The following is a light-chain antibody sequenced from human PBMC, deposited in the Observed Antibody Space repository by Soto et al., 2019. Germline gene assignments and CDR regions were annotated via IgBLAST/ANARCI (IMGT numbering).Light chain of an antibody. Sequence: EIVMTHSPATLSLSPGERATLSCSASQSLTNSFIAWYQQKPGQAPRLLIYDTSTRATGVPDRYSGSGSGTDFTLTISRLEPEDFAVFFCQQYGSSEIIFGQGTRLEI. CDR2: DTS. CDR3: QQYGSSEII. V-gene: IGKV3-20*01. CDR1: QSLTNSF. J-gene: IGKJ5*01.